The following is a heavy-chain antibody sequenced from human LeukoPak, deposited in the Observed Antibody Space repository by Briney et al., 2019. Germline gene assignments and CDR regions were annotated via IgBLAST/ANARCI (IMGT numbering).Heavy chain of an antibody. D-gene: IGHD3-22*01. Sequence: SGTLSLTCGVSGDSISSSNWWTWVRQPPGKGLEWIGEIYHTGSTNYNPSLMSRVTISVDKSKNQFSLKLSSVTAADTAVYYCARLSYYDNDGFHYYFDYWGQGTLVTVSS. CDR2: IYHTGST. CDR1: GDSISSSNW. V-gene: IGHV4-4*02. J-gene: IGHJ4*02. CDR3: ARLSYYDNDGFHYYFDY.